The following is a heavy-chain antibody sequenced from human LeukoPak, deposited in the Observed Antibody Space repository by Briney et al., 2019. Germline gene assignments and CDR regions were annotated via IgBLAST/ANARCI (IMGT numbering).Heavy chain of an antibody. V-gene: IGHV3-23*01. D-gene: IGHD3-10*01. J-gene: IGHJ5*02. CDR1: GFTLSSYE. CDR3: AKDLLLWFGEPYNWFDP. CDR2: IDYSGGST. Sequence: PGGSLRLSCTASGFTLSSYEMSWIRQAPGKGLEWVSSIDYSGGSTYYADSVKGRFTISRDNSKNTLYLQMNSLRAEDTAVYYCAKDLLLWFGEPYNWFDPWGQGTLVTVSS.